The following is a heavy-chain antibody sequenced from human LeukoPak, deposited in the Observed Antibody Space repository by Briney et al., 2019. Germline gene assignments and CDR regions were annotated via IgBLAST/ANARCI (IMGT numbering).Heavy chain of an antibody. V-gene: IGHV4-39*01. CDR1: GGSIASSGYY. D-gene: IGHD4/OR15-4a*01. Sequence: PSETLSLTCTVSGGSIASSGYYWSWVRQPPGKGLEWIATIYYSGTTYYNAPLKSRVTISVDTSKNQFSVKLSSVTAADTAVYYCARYEVLTTKYYFDYLGQGTLVTVSS. CDR2: IYYSGTT. J-gene: IGHJ4*02. CDR3: ARYEVLTTKYYFDY.